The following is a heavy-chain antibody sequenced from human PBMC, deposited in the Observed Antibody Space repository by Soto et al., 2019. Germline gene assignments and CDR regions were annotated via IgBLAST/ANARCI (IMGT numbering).Heavy chain of an antibody. CDR2: IDPSDSYT. CDR3: ARHRYSSSFFYYYYADV. V-gene: IGHV5-10-1*01. Sequence: GGSLKISCKGSGYSFTSYWISWVRQMPGKGLEWMGRIDPSDSYTNYSPSFQGHVTISADKSISTAYLQWSSLKASDTAMYYCARHRYSSSFFYYYYADVWGQGTTVTVSS. D-gene: IGHD6-13*01. CDR1: GYSFTSYW. J-gene: IGHJ6*03.